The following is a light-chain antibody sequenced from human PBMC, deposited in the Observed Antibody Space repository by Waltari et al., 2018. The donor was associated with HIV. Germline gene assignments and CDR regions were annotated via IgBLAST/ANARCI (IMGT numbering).Light chain of an antibody. CDR2: RNN. CDR3: AAWDDSLSGPWV. J-gene: IGLJ3*02. Sequence: QSVLTQPPSASGTPGQRVTISCSGSRPNIGSHYVYWYQQLTGTAPKLLIYRNNQRPSGVPDRFSGSKSGTSASLAISGLRSEDEADYYCAAWDDSLSGPWVFGGGTKLTVL. V-gene: IGLV1-47*01. CDR1: RPNIGSHY.